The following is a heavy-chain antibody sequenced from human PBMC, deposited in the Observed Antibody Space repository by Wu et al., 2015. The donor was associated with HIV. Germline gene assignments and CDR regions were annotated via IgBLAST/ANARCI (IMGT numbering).Heavy chain of an antibody. D-gene: IGHD6-13*01. Sequence: LVQSGAEVKKPGSSVKVSCKASGVTLSSFAFTWVRQAPGQGLEWMGGIIPLFETTHYAQKFRDRVTITTDESTSTAYMELRSLTSEDTAIYYCARVYSSTWYDFFDSWGQGTLVSVSS. J-gene: IGHJ4*02. CDR3: ARVYSSTWYDFFDS. CDR2: IIPLFETT. CDR1: GVTLSSFA. V-gene: IGHV1-69*05.